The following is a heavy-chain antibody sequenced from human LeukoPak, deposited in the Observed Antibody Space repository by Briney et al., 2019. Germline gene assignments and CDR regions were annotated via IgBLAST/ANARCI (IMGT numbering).Heavy chain of an antibody. D-gene: IGHD3-22*01. CDR1: GYTFTSYY. J-gene: IGHJ4*02. CDR3: ARDRTDYYHSSGHYFDY. V-gene: IGHV1-46*01. Sequence: EASVKVSCKASGYTFTSYYIHWVRQAPGQGLEWMGVINPSGGSTTYAQKFQGRVAMTRDTSTSTVYMELTSLRCEDTAVYYCARDRTDYYHSSGHYFDYWGQGTLVTVSS. CDR2: INPSGGST.